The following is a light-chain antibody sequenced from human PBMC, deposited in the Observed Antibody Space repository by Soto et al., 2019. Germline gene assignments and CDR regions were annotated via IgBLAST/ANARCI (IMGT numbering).Light chain of an antibody. J-gene: IGKJ2*01. CDR3: QQYGGSPLFT. CDR2: GAS. CDR1: QSVSSSY. Sequence: EIVLTQSPGTLSLSPGERATLSCRASQSVSSSYLAWYQQKPGQAPRLLIYGASSRATGIPDRFSGSGSGTDFTLTISRLEPEDLAVYYCQQYGGSPLFTFGQGTKLEIK. V-gene: IGKV3-20*01.